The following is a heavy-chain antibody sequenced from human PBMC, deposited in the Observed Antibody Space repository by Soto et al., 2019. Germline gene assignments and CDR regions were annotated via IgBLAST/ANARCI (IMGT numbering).Heavy chain of an antibody. D-gene: IGHD3-10*01. Sequence: GGSLRLSCAASGFTFSSYGMHWVRQAPGKGLEWVAVISYDGSNKYYADSVKGRFTISRDNSKNTLYLQMNSLRAEDTAVYYCAKGLLWFGDLEYDYWGQGTLVTVSS. V-gene: IGHV3-30*18. CDR3: AKGLLWFGDLEYDY. J-gene: IGHJ4*02. CDR1: GFTFSSYG. CDR2: ISYDGSNK.